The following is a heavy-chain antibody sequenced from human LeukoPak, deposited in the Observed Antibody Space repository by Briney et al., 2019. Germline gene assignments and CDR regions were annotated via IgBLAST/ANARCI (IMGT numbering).Heavy chain of an antibody. D-gene: IGHD2-2*01. V-gene: IGHV3-48*02. CDR3: ARDLLSDGIFVVVPAAMLWFDP. CDR1: GFTFSSYS. CDR2: ISSSSSTI. J-gene: IGHJ5*02. Sequence: PGGSLRPSCAASGFTFSSYSMDWVRQAPGKGLEWVSYISSSSSTIYYADSVKGRFTISRDNAKNSLYLQMNSLRDEDTAVYYCARDLLSDGIFVVVPAAMLWFDPWGQGTLVTVSS.